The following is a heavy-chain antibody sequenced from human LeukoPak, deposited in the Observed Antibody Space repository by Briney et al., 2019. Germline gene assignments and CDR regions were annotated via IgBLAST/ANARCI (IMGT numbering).Heavy chain of an antibody. Sequence: SETLSLTCTVSGGSISSSSYYWGWIRQPPGKGLEWIGSIYYSGSTYYNPSLKSRVTISVETSKNQFSLKLSSVTAADTAVYYCARIVYDTMVRGVMRDNWFDPWGQGTLVTVSS. V-gene: IGHV4-39*01. CDR3: ARIVYDTMVRGVMRDNWFDP. J-gene: IGHJ5*02. CDR2: IYYSGST. D-gene: IGHD3-10*01. CDR1: GGSISSSSYY.